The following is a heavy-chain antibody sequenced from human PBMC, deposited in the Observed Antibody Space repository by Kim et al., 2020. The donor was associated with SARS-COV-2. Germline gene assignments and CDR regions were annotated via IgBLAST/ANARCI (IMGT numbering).Heavy chain of an antibody. J-gene: IGHJ4*02. CDR1: GFTFSSYS. D-gene: IGHD6-19*01. CDR3: ATTPGARAGWY. V-gene: IGHV3-21*04. CDR2: ISSSSSYI. Sequence: GSLRLSCAASGFTFSSYSMNWVRQAPGKGLEWVSSISSSSSYIYYAHSVQDRFTISRDNAKNSLYLQMNSLRAEDTAVYYCATTPGARAGWYWGQGTLVTVSS.